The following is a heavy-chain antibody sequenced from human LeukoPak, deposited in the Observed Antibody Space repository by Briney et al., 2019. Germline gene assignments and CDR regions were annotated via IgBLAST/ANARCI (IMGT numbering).Heavy chain of an antibody. J-gene: IGHJ3*01. Sequence: GESLKIYCKGSGYSFATYWIGWVLQMPGKGLEWMGINYPGDSDTTYSPSFQGQVTMSADKSISTAYLQWSSLKASDTAMYYCARRVSSSGFDAFDVWGQGTMVTVSS. CDR3: ARRVSSSGFDAFDV. D-gene: IGHD5-12*01. V-gene: IGHV5-51*01. CDR1: GYSFATYW. CDR2: NYPGDSDT.